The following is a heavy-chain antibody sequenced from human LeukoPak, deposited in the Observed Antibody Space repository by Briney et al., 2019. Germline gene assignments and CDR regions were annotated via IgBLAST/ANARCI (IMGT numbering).Heavy chain of an antibody. CDR2: ISAYNGNT. D-gene: IGHD1-26*01. CDR1: GYTFTSYG. V-gene: IGHV1-18*01. Sequence: ASVKVSCKASGYTFTSYGISWVRQAPGQGLEWMGWISAYNGNTNYAQKLQGRVTMTTDTSTSTAYMELSSLRSEDTAVYYCARGQGVGATTYYFDYWGQGTLVTVSS. CDR3: ARGQGVGATTYYFDY. J-gene: IGHJ4*02.